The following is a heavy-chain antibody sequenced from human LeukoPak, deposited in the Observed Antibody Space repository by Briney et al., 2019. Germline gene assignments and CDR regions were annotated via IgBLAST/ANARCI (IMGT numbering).Heavy chain of an antibody. V-gene: IGHV3-30-3*01. CDR1: GFTFSSYA. D-gene: IGHD5-12*01. Sequence: PGGSLRLSCAASGFTFSSYAMHWVRQAPGRGLEWVSLISYEGSTKYYADSVRGRFSISRDNSKNTLSLQMNSPTAEDTAVYYCARDSGLYSGDASLAYWGQGTLVAVS. CDR2: ISYEGSTK. CDR3: ARDSGLYSGDASLAY. J-gene: IGHJ4*02.